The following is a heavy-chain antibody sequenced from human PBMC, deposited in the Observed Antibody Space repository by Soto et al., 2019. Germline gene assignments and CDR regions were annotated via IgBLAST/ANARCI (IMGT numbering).Heavy chain of an antibody. V-gene: IGHV3-48*01. CDR3: ARDRLLSSVYYYYGMDV. Sequence: GGSLRLSCVASGFAFSNYSMNWVRQAPGKGLEWVSYIRSSGSPTYYAGSVKGRFTISRDNAKKSLYLQMNSLRAEDTAVYYCARDRLLSSVYYYYGMDVWGQGTTVTVSS. CDR2: IRSSGSPT. CDR1: GFAFSNYS. J-gene: IGHJ6*02.